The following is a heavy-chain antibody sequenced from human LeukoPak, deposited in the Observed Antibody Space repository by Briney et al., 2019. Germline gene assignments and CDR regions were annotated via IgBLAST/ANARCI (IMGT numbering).Heavy chain of an antibody. CDR1: GASLSSYY. CDR2: ISDTGKN. D-gene: IGHD1-26*01. J-gene: IGHJ5*02. CDR3: STGYYEPFAT. V-gene: IGHV4-59*01. Sequence: SETLSLTCSVSGASLSSYYWDWLRQSPGKGLEWIGYISDTGKNDAHPSLKSRVSISLYMSKKHFSLRLRSVTAADSAVDYCSTGYYEPFATWGPGILVSVPS.